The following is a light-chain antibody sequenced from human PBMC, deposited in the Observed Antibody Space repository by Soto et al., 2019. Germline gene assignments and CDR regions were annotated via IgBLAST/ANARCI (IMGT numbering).Light chain of an antibody. J-gene: IGKJ1*01. CDR3: QQRSNGPRT. Sequence: EIVVTQSPATLSLSPGERATLSCRASQSVSSYLAWYQQKPGQAPRLLIYDASNRATGIPARFSGSGSGTDFTLTISSLEPEDVAVYYCQQRSNGPRTFGQGTKVEIK. CDR1: QSVSSY. CDR2: DAS. V-gene: IGKV3-11*01.